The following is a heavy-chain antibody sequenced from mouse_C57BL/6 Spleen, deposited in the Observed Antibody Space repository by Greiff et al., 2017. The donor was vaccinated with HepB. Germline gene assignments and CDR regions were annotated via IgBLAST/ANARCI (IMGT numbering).Heavy chain of an antibody. D-gene: IGHD2-3*01. V-gene: IGHV5-12*01. CDR1: GFTFSDYY. CDR3: ARHDGYYYWYFDV. Sequence: DVKLQESGGGLVQPGGSLKLSCAASGFTFSDYYMYWVRQTPEKRLEWVAYISNGGGSTYYPDTVKGRFTISRDNAKNTLYLQMSRLKSEDTAMYYCARHDGYYYWYFDVWGTGTTVTVSS. J-gene: IGHJ1*03. CDR2: ISNGGGST.